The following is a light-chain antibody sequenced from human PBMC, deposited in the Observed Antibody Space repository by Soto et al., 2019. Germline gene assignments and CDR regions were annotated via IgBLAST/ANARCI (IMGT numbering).Light chain of an antibody. CDR1: QSISSSY. V-gene: IGKV3-20*01. J-gene: IGKJ5*01. CDR3: QQYGISRPVT. Sequence: EIVLTQSPGTLSLSPGKGATLSWRASQSISSSYLAWYQQRPGQAPRLLIYGASSRATGIPDRFSGSGSGTDFTLTISRLEPEDFAVYHCQQYGISRPVTFGQGTRLEIK. CDR2: GAS.